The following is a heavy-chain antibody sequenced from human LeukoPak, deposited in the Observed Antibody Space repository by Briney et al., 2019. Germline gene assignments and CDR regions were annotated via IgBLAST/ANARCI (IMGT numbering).Heavy chain of an antibody. Sequence: PGGSLRLSCAASGFTFSSHAMHWVRQAPGKGLEWISYIDTSSSTMYYADSVMGRFTISRDNAKESLYLQMNSLRDEDTAVYYCAREDDSWGPNNLDLWGQGTMVTVSS. V-gene: IGHV3-48*02. CDR3: AREDDSWGPNNLDL. CDR2: IDTSSSTM. CDR1: GFTFSSHA. D-gene: IGHD7-27*01. J-gene: IGHJ3*01.